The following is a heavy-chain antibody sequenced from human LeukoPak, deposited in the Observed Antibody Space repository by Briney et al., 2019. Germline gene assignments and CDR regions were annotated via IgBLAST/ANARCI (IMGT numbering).Heavy chain of an antibody. D-gene: IGHD2-15*01. V-gene: IGHV1-2*02. CDR2: INPNSGGT. Sequence: ASVKVSCKASGYTFTGYYTHWVRQAPGQGLEWMGWINPNSGGTNYAQKLQGRVTMTTDTSTSTAYMELRSLRSDDTAVYYCATAEAWWVAATSWGQGTLVTVSS. J-gene: IGHJ5*02. CDR3: ATAEAWWVAATS. CDR1: GYTFTGYY.